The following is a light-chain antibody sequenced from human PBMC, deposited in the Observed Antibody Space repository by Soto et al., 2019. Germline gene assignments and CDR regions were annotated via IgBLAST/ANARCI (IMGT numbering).Light chain of an antibody. Sequence: QSVLTQPPSVSGAPGQRVTISCTGTSSNIGAGYDVHWYQQLPGTAPKLLIYDNSNRPSGVPDRFSGSKSGTSASLAITGLQAEDEAHYYCQSYDSTLSGFWVFGGGTKVTVL. CDR3: QSYDSTLSGFWV. CDR1: SSNIGAGYD. J-gene: IGLJ3*02. CDR2: DNS. V-gene: IGLV1-40*01.